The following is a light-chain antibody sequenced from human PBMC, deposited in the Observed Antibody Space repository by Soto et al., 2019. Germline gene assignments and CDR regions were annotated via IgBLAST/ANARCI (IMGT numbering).Light chain of an antibody. CDR2: EVT. CDR1: SSDVGGYNY. Sequence: QSALTQPPSASGSPGQSLTISCTGTSSDVGGYNYVSWYQQRPGKAPKLVIYEVTKRPSGVPDRFSGFKSGSTASLTVSGLQADDEAEYYCASYAGTKLFVFGSGTKLTVL. CDR3: ASYAGTKLFV. V-gene: IGLV2-8*01. J-gene: IGLJ1*01.